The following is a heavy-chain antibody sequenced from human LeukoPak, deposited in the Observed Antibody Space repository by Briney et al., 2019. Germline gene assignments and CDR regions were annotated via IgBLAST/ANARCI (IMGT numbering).Heavy chain of an antibody. D-gene: IGHD3-16*02. CDR1: GGSISGYY. V-gene: IGHV4-59*01. Sequence: PSETLSLTCTVFGGSISGYYWSWIRQPPGKGLEWIGYIYYSGSTNYNPSLKSRVTISVDTSKNQFSLKLSSVAAADTAVYYCARGYTYDYVWGSYRTGFDYWGQGTLVTVSS. CDR3: ARGYTYDYVWGSYRTGFDY. J-gene: IGHJ4*02. CDR2: IYYSGST.